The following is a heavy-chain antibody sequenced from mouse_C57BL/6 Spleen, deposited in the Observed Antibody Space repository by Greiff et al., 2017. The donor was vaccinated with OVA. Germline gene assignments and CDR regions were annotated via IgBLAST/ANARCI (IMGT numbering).Heavy chain of an antibody. CDR1: GFSLSTFGMG. Sequence: QVTLKESGPGILQPSQTLSLTCSFSGFSLSTFGMGVGWIRQPSGKGLEWLAHIWWDDDKYYNPALKSRLTISKDTSTNQVFLTIANVDTADTATYYCVRPNWDRCAMDYWGQGTSVTVSS. V-gene: IGHV8-8*01. CDR2: IWWDDDK. J-gene: IGHJ4*01. CDR3: VRPNWDRCAMDY. D-gene: IGHD4-1*02.